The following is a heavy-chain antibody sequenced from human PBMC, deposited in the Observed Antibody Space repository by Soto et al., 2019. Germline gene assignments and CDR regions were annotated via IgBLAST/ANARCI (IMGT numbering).Heavy chain of an antibody. CDR3: AKARRITMIVVVYFDY. D-gene: IGHD3-22*01. CDR1: GFTFSSYA. J-gene: IGHJ4*02. CDR2: ISGSGGST. V-gene: IGHV3-23*01. Sequence: PGWSLRLSCAASGFTFSSYAMSWVRQAPGKGLEWVSAISGSGGSTYYADSVKGRFTISRDNSKNTLYLQMNSLRAEDTAVYYCAKARRITMIVVVYFDYWGQGTLVTVSS.